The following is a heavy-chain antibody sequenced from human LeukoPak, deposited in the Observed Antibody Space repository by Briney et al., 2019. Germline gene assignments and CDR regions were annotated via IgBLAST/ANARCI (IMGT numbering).Heavy chain of an antibody. CDR3: AKDHYDTGGTYSFDP. J-gene: IGHJ5*02. CDR1: GFTFSSYG. Sequence: GGSLRLSCAASGFTFSSYGMHWLRQAPGKGLEGVAVISFDGNNKYYADSVKGRFTISRDNSKNRLYLQMNSLRAEDTAVYYCAKDHYDTGGTYSFDPWGQGTLVTVSS. D-gene: IGHD2-8*02. CDR2: ISFDGNNK. V-gene: IGHV3-30*18.